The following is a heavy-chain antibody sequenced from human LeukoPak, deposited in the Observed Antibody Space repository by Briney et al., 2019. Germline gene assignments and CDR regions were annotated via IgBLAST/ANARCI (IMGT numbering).Heavy chain of an antibody. J-gene: IGHJ6*02. Sequence: GGSLRLSCAASGFTVSSNYMSWVRQAPGKGLEWVSVIYSGGSTYYADSVKGRFTISRDNSKNTLYLQMNSLRAEDTAVYYCARANCGGDCYPYYYYGMDVWGQGTTATVSS. CDR2: IYSGGST. D-gene: IGHD2-21*02. CDR1: GFTVSSNY. CDR3: ARANCGGDCYPYYYYGMDV. V-gene: IGHV3-66*01.